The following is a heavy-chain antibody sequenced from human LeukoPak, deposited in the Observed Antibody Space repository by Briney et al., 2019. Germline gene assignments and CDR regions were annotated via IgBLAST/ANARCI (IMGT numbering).Heavy chain of an antibody. CDR1: GXTFSSYD. D-gene: IGHD2-21*02. CDR2: IGTAGDT. Sequence: GGSLRLSCAASGXTFSSYDMHWVRQATGKGLEWVSAIGTAGDTYYPGSVKGRFTISRENAKNSLYLQMNSLRAGDTAVYYCARGRHIVVVTENWYFDLWGRGTLVTVSS. J-gene: IGHJ2*01. V-gene: IGHV3-13*04. CDR3: ARGRHIVVVTENWYFDL.